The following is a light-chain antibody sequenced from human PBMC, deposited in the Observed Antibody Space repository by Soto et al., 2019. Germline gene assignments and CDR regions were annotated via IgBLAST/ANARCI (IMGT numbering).Light chain of an antibody. CDR2: KAS. Sequence: DIQMTQSPSTLSASVGDRVTITCRASQSISSWLAWYQRKPGKAPKLLIYKASNLESGVPSRFSGSGSGTEFTLTISSLQPDDFATYYCQHYNSYSEAFGQGTKVDI. J-gene: IGKJ1*01. CDR3: QHYNSYSEA. CDR1: QSISSW. V-gene: IGKV1-5*03.